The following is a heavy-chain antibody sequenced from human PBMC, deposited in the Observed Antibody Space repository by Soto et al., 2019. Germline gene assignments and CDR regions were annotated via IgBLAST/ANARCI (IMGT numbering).Heavy chain of an antibody. V-gene: IGHV4-39*07. Sequence: SETLSLTCTVSGGSISSSSYYWGWIRQPPGKGLEWIGSINHSGVTYYNPSLKSRVTISVDTSKNQFSLKLSSVTAADTAVYYCARTYYDSSGYRTRGWFDPWGQGTLVTVSS. CDR2: INHSGVT. CDR3: ARTYYDSSGYRTRGWFDP. J-gene: IGHJ5*02. CDR1: GGSISSSSYY. D-gene: IGHD3-22*01.